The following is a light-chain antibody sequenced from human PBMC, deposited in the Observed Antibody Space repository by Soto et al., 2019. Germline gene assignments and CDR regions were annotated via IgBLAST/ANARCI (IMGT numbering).Light chain of an antibody. CDR1: QSISVW. J-gene: IGKJ1*01. Sequence: DIQMTQSPPTLSASVGPRVTITRRASQSISVWLAWYQQKPGKVPNLLIYDASTLESGVPSRFSGSGSGTDFTLTISNLQPDDFGTYYCQQYNDYWTFGQGTKVDIK. V-gene: IGKV1-5*01. CDR2: DAS. CDR3: QQYNDYWT.